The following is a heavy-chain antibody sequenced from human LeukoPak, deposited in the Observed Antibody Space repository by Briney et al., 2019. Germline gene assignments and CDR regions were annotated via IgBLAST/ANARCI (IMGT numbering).Heavy chain of an antibody. Sequence: PGGSLRLSCAASGFTFSSSAMSWVRQAPGQGLEWVSAISRSGDSTYYAASVRGRFTISRDNSKNTLYLQMNSLRAEDTAVFYCAKRSNLYSGGSLLPHWGQGTLVTVSS. CDR3: AKRSNLYSGGSLLPH. J-gene: IGHJ1*01. CDR1: GFTFSSSA. D-gene: IGHD1-26*01. CDR2: ISRSGDST. V-gene: IGHV3-23*01.